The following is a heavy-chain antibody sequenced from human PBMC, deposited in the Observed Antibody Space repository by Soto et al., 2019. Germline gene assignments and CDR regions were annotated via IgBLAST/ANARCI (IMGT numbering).Heavy chain of an antibody. J-gene: IGHJ4*02. D-gene: IGHD3-22*01. CDR1: GGTFSSYA. Sequence: QVQLVQSGAEVKKPGSSVKVSCKASGGTFSSYAISWVRQAPGQGLEWMGGIIPIFGTANYAQKFQGRVTITADESTSTAYMVLSSLRSEDTAVYYCARDFAGESSGYFVFDYWGQGTLVTVSS. CDR2: IIPIFGTA. CDR3: ARDFAGESSGYFVFDY. V-gene: IGHV1-69*01.